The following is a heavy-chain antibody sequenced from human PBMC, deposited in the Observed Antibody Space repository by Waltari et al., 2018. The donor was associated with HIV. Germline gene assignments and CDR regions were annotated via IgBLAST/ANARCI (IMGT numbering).Heavy chain of an antibody. D-gene: IGHD3-3*01. V-gene: IGHV3-11*01. Sequence: QAQLVESGGGLVKPGGSLSLSCAASGFTFSDYYMSWIRQAPGKGLEWISYISRSGKDEHYADSVKGRFTISRDNAKNSLYLQMNTLGAEDTAVYDCARGLYDVWSGFYPDYWGQGTLVSVSS. CDR2: ISRSGKDE. J-gene: IGHJ4*02. CDR3: ARGLYDVWSGFYPDY. CDR1: GFTFSDYY.